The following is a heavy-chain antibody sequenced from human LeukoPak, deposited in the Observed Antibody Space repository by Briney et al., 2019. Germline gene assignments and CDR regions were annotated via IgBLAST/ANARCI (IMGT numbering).Heavy chain of an antibody. CDR2: ISGSGGST. Sequence: GRSLRLSGAASGFTFSSYAMSWVRQAPSKVLDWVSAISGSGGSTYYADSVKGRFTISRDNSKNTLYLQMNSLRAEDTAVYYCATLERNYYGSGKGVDYWGQGTLVTVSS. J-gene: IGHJ4*02. CDR3: ATLERNYYGSGKGVDY. D-gene: IGHD3-10*01. V-gene: IGHV3-23*01. CDR1: GFTFSSYA.